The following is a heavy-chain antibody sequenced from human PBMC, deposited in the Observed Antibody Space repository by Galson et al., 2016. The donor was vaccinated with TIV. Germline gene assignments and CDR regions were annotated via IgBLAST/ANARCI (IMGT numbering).Heavy chain of an antibody. D-gene: IGHD2-21*01. CDR2: IDPTSGGT. V-gene: IGHV1-46*01. J-gene: IGHJ4*02. Sequence: SVKVSCKASGYTFVTYYMHWVRQAPGQGLEWVGVIDPTSGGTTYAQRFQGGVTMTRDTSTSTTYMDLSNLRSDDAAVFYCAVWSNISFFALWGQGTLITVSS. CDR1: GYTFVTYY. CDR3: AVWSNISFFAL.